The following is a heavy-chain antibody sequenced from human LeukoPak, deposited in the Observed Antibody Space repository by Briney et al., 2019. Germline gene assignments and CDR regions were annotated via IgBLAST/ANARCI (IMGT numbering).Heavy chain of an antibody. CDR1: GFTFSSYA. V-gene: IGHV3-64*01. CDR2: ISSNGGST. J-gene: IGHJ4*02. Sequence: PGGSLRLSCAASGFTFSSYAMHWVRQAPGKGLEYVSAISSNGGSTYYANSVKGRFTISRDNSKNTLYLQMGSLRAEDMAVYYCARTPCGSYVDYWGQGTLVTVSS. D-gene: IGHD1-26*01. CDR3: ARTPCGSYVDY.